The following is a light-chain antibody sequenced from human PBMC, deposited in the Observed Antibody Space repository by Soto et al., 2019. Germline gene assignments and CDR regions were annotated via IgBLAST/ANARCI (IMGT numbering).Light chain of an antibody. CDR3: QQSYSTPPWT. V-gene: IGKV1-39*01. CDR1: QSISSY. J-gene: IGKJ1*01. CDR2: AAS. Sequence: DIQMTQSPSSLSASVGDRVTITCRASQSISSYLNWYQQKPGKAPKLLIYAASSLQSGVPSRFSGRGSGTDLTLTISSLQPEDFATYYCQQSYSTPPWTFGQGTKVEIK.